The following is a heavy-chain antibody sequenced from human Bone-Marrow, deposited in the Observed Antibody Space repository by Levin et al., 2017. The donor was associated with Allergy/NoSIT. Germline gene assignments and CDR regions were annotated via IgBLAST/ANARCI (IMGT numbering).Heavy chain of an antibody. CDR3: ARDGSGKFFNWFDP. D-gene: IGHD3-10*01. V-gene: IGHV4-59*12. CDR2: VYYSGGT. J-gene: IGHJ5*02. CDR1: GGSISTYY. Sequence: SETLSLTCTVSGGSISTYYWSWVRQPPGKGLEWIGYVYYSGGTNYNPSFRSRVTILVDTSKNQFSLKLRSVTAADTAVYYCARDGSGKFFNWFDPWGQGTLVTVSS.